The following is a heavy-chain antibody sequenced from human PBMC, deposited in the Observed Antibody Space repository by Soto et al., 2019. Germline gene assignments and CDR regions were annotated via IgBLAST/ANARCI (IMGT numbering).Heavy chain of an antibody. J-gene: IGHJ4*02. CDR3: ARFGPRFLEWLYFDY. CDR2: IYPGDSDT. CDR1: GYSFTSYW. D-gene: IGHD3-3*01. Sequence: GESLKISCKGSGYSFTSYWIGWVRQMPGKGLEWMGIIYPGDSDTRYSPSFQGQVTISADKSISTAYLQWSSLKASDTAMYYCARFGPRFLEWLYFDYWGQGTLVTVSS. V-gene: IGHV5-51*01.